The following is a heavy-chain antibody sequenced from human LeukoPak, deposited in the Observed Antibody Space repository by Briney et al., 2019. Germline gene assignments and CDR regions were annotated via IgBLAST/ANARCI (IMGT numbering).Heavy chain of an antibody. D-gene: IGHD2-2*02. CDR1: GGCISSGGYY. V-gene: IGHV4-31*03. CDR2: IYYSGST. Sequence: SETLSLTCTVSGGCISSGGYYWSWIRPHPGKGLEWIGYIYYSGSTYSNPSLKSRVTISVDTSKNQFSLNLSSVTAADTAVYYCARYCSSTNCYKGGFDPWGQGTLVTVSS. CDR3: ARYCSSTNCYKGGFDP. J-gene: IGHJ5*02.